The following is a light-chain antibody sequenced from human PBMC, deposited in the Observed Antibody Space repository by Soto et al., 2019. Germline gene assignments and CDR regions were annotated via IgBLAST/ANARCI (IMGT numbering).Light chain of an antibody. J-gene: IGKJ1*01. Sequence: DIVMTQSQLSLPVTPGEPASISCRSSQSLLHSNGYNYLDWYLQKPGQSPQLLIYLGSNRASGVPDRISGSGSGTDYTLEISRVEAEDVGVYYCMQALQTPPTFGQGTKVDIK. CDR3: MQALQTPPT. CDR2: LGS. CDR1: QSLLHSNGYNY. V-gene: IGKV2-28*01.